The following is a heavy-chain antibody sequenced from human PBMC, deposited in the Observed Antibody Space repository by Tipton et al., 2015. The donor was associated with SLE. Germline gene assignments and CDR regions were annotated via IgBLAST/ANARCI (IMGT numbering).Heavy chain of an antibody. CDR3: ARELDTFDI. CDR1: GGSFSGYY. CDR2: ISHSGST. J-gene: IGHJ3*02. D-gene: IGHD4-23*01. V-gene: IGHV4-34*01. Sequence: TLSLTCTAYGGSFSGYYWTWIRQPPGKGLEWIGEISHSGSTVYNPSLNSRATMSVDTSKNHFSLKLISVTAADTAVYYCARELDTFDIWGQGTMVTVSS.